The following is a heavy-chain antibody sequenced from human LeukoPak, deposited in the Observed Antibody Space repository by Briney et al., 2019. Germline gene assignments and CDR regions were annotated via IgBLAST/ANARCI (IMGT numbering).Heavy chain of an antibody. Sequence: PSETLSLTCTVSGGSISNYYWSWLRQAPGKGLEWVGYISYGGNTNYNPSLKSRVTISLDTSKNQFSLNLSSVTAADTAVYYCARGMPRGFSYSLVFDYWGQGTLVTVSS. CDR1: GGSISNYY. D-gene: IGHD5-18*01. V-gene: IGHV4-59*12. J-gene: IGHJ4*02. CDR2: ISYGGNT. CDR3: ARGMPRGFSYSLVFDY.